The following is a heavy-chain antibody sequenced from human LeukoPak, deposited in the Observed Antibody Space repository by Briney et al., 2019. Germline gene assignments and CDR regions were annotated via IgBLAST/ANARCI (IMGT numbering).Heavy chain of an antibody. Sequence: ASVTVSCKASGYTFTSYGISWVRQAPGQGLEWMGWISAYNGNTNYAQKLQGRVTMTTDTSTSTAYMELRSLRSDDTAVYYCARGASKTKTKGTFVNWFDPWGQGTLVTVSS. CDR3: ARGASKTKTKGTFVNWFDP. D-gene: IGHD1-14*01. V-gene: IGHV1-18*01. J-gene: IGHJ5*02. CDR1: GYTFTSYG. CDR2: ISAYNGNT.